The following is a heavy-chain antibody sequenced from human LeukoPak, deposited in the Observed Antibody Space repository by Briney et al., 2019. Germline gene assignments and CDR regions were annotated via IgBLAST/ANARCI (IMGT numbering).Heavy chain of an antibody. V-gene: IGHV1-18*01. J-gene: IGHJ5*02. CDR2: ISAYNGNT. CDR3: AREVASWFNP. Sequence: ASVKVSCTASGYTFTSYGVSWVRQAPGQGLEWMGWISAYNGNTNYAQQLQGRVTMTTDTSTSTAYMELRSLRSDDTAVYYCAREVASWFNPWGQGTLVTVSS. CDR1: GYTFTSYG.